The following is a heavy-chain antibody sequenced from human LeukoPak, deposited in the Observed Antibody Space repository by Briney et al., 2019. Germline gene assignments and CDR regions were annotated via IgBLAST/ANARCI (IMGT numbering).Heavy chain of an antibody. J-gene: IGHJ6*02. V-gene: IGHV4-4*02. CDR2: IYHSGGT. D-gene: IGHD6-13*01. CDR3: ARVGDSSSWYGYYYGMDV. CDR1: GDSMSSSNW. Sequence: PSETLSLTCAVSGDSMSSSNWWSWVRQPPGKGLEWIGEIYHSGGTNYNPSLKSRVTISVDKSKNQFSLKVSSVTAADTAVYYCARVGDSSSWYGYYYGMDVWGQGTTVTVSS.